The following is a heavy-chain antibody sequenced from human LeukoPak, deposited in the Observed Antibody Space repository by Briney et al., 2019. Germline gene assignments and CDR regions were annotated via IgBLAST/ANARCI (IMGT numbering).Heavy chain of an antibody. CDR2: ISSSSSYI. Sequence: GGSLRLSCAASGFTFSSYSMNWVRQAPGKGLEWVSSISSSSSYIYYADSVKGRFTISRDNAKNSLYLQMNSLRAEDTAVYYCARAPRDVAGLSKPRGNYGMDVWGQGTTVTVSS. CDR1: GFTFSSYS. J-gene: IGHJ6*02. D-gene: IGHD6-19*01. CDR3: ARAPRDVAGLSKPRGNYGMDV. V-gene: IGHV3-21*01.